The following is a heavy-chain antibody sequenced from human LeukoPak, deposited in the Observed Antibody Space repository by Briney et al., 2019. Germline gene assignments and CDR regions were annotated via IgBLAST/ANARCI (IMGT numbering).Heavy chain of an antibody. J-gene: IGHJ3*02. CDR2: MSFDGSHK. V-gene: IGHV3-30*04. D-gene: IGHD3-10*01. Sequence: PGGFLRLSCAASGFTFSSYAMQWVRQAPGKGLEWVAVMSFDGSHKYYADSVKGRFTISRDDPKNTLCLQMNSLRDEDTAVYYCARDYYGSGSQSGDAFDIWGQGTMVTVSS. CDR3: ARDYYGSGSQSGDAFDI. CDR1: GFTFSSYA.